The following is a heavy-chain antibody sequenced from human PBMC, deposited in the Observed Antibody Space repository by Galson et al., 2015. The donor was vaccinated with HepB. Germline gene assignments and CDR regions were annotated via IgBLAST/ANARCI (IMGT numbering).Heavy chain of an antibody. CDR1: GFTFSNYA. V-gene: IGHV3-23*01. J-gene: IGHJ4*02. D-gene: IGHD2-2*01. CDR3: ARFPFRSCTSSSCWYYFDN. CDR2: MSGGGDAT. Sequence: SLRLSCAASGFTFSNYAMSWVRQAPGKGLEWVAFMSGGGDATWYADSVKGRFTISRDNSKNTLYLQISRLRVEDTAVYYCARFPFRSCTSSSCWYYFDNWGQGTLVPVSS.